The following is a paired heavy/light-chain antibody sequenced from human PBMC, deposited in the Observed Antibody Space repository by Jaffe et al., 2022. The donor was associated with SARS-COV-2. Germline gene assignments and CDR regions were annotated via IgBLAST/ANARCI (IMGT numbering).Light chain of an antibody. CDR2: DVS. V-gene: IGLV2-14*01. CDR1: SSDVGGYNY. Sequence: QSALTQPASVSGSPGQSITISCTGTSSDVGGYNYVSWYQQLPGKAPKFIIYDVSNRPSGVSDRFSGSKSGNTASLTISGLQAEDEADYYCSSYTSSSTRVFGTGTKVTVL. CDR3: SSYTSSSTRV. J-gene: IGLJ1*01.
Heavy chain of an antibody. CDR3: AKTLGTRPYYYGMDV. D-gene: IGHD6-6*01. CDR2: ISGSGTST. V-gene: IGHV3-23*01. J-gene: IGHJ6*02. Sequence: VQLFESGGGLVQPGGSLRLSCAASGFTFSSYAMSWVRQAPGKGLEWVSTISGSGTSTYYAVSVQGRFTISRDNSKNTLYLQMNSLRAEDTAVYYCAKTLGTRPYYYGMDVWGQGTTVTVSS. CDR1: GFTFSSYA.